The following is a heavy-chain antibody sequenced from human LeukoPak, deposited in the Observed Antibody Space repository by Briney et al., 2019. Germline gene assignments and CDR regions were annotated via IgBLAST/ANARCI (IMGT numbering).Heavy chain of an antibody. CDR3: ARDPTIFGVVIKNWFDP. J-gene: IGHJ5*02. V-gene: IGHV3-30*03. CDR1: GFTVSSNY. Sequence: GGSLRLSCAASGFTVSSNYMSWVRQAPGKGLEWVAVISYDGSNKYYADSVKGRFTISRDNSKNTLYLQMNSLRAEDTAVYYCARDPTIFGVVIKNWFDPWGQGTLVTVSS. CDR2: ISYDGSNK. D-gene: IGHD3-3*01.